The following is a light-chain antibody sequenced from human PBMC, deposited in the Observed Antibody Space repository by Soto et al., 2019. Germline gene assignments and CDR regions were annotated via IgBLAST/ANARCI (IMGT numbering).Light chain of an antibody. CDR3: QQHYSSTQT. CDR2: WAS. J-gene: IGKJ1*01. CDR1: QSVLYSSNNKNY. Sequence: DIVMTQSPDTLAVSLGERATINCKSSQSVLYSSNNKNYLAWYQQKPGQPPKLLIYWASTRESGVPDRFSGSGSGTDFTLTISSLQAEDVAAYYCQQHYSSTQTFGQGTKVEIK. V-gene: IGKV4-1*01.